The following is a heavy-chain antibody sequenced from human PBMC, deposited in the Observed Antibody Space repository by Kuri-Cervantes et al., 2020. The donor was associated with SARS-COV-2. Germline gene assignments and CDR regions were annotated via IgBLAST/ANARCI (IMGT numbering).Heavy chain of an antibody. CDR1: GFTFSSYG. CDR2: IWYDGSNK. CDR3: ARGPGDSSWYWSRHYYYGMDV. D-gene: IGHD6-13*01. V-gene: IGHV3-33*01. J-gene: IGHJ6*02. Sequence: GESLKISCAASGFTFSSYGMHWVRQAPGKGPEWVAVIWYDGSNKYYADSVKGRFTISRDNSKNTLYLQMNSLRAEDTAVYYCARGPGDSSWYWSRHYYYGMDVWGQGTTVTVSS.